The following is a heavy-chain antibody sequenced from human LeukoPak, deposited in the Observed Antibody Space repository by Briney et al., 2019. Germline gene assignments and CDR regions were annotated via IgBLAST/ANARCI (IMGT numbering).Heavy chain of an antibody. Sequence: GGSLRLSCAASGFTFYSFAMSWVRQAPGKGLEWVSSVSSSAVSTYYADSVKGRFTISRDNAKNSLYLQMNSLRAEDTAVYYCARGFFSWGQGTLVTVSS. D-gene: IGHD2/OR15-2a*01. CDR1: GFTFYSFA. J-gene: IGHJ5*02. CDR3: ARGFFS. V-gene: IGHV3-23*01. CDR2: VSSSAVST.